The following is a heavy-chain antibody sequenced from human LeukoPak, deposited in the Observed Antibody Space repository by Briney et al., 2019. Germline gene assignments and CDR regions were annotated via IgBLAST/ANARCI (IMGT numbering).Heavy chain of an antibody. CDR3: AKDQRSGEYDYGWGPFDI. CDR1: EITFSNYV. J-gene: IGHJ3*02. Sequence: GSSLRLSCEVAEITFSNYVMNWVRQPPGKGLEWGTSITARAGNEVYGNSVKSRFTISRVNAENTLYLQMNSLRADDTAIYYCAKDQRSGEYDYGWGPFDIWGQGTMVTVSS. CDR2: ITARAGNE. D-gene: IGHD3-10*01. V-gene: IGHV3-23*01.